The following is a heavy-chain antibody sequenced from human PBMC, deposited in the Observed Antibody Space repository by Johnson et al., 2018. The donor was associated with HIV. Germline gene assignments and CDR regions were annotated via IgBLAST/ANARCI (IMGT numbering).Heavy chain of an antibody. V-gene: IGHV3-15*01. CDR3: ARDGIGYSYDLLVRAFDI. J-gene: IGHJ3*02. Sequence: VQLVESGGDLIKPGGSLRLSCAASGFTFKNAWMTWVRQVPGKGLEWVGRIKSNTDGGTTDYAAPVKGRFTISRDDSKNSLYLQMNSLRAEDTAVYYCARDGIGYSYDLLVRAFDIWGQGTMVTVSS. CDR1: GFTFKNAW. D-gene: IGHD5-18*01. CDR2: IKSNTDGGTT.